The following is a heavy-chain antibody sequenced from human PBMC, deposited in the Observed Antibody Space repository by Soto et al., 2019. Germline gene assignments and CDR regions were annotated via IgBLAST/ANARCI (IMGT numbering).Heavy chain of an antibody. CDR3: ARDWELEPRRGYSYYMDV. Sequence: GGSLRLSCAASGFTVSSNYMSWVRQAPGKGLEWVSVIYSGGSTYYADSVKGRFTISRHNSKNTLYLQMNSLRAEGTAVYYCARDWELEPRRGYSYYMDVWGKGTTVTVSS. D-gene: IGHD1-1*01. V-gene: IGHV3-53*04. CDR2: IYSGGST. J-gene: IGHJ6*03. CDR1: GFTVSSNY.